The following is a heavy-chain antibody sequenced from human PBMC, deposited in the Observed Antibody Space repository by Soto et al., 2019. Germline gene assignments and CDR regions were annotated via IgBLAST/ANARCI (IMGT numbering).Heavy chain of an antibody. Sequence: PSETLSLTCRVSGGSVSSGYYSWSWIRQPLGKGLEWIGYMYPSGTTSHNPSLKSRVTISVDTSKNQFSLKLSSVTAADTAVYYCARATTNLRLYSSSWPQHYFDYWGQGTLVTVSS. J-gene: IGHJ4*02. CDR2: MYPSGTT. CDR1: GGSVSSGYYS. CDR3: ARATTNLRLYSSSWPQHYFDY. D-gene: IGHD6-13*01. V-gene: IGHV4-30-2*01.